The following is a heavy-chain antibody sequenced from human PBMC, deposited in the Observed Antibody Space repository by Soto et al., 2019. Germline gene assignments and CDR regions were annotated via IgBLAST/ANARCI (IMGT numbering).Heavy chain of an antibody. J-gene: IGHJ4*02. CDR2: LSYTGNSYNP. CDR3: ARSGRSLLDY. D-gene: IGHD1-26*01. Sequence: QVQLQESGPGLVKASQTLSLTCTVSGASISGSDHYWSWIRQPPGKGLEWIGHLSYTGNSYNPYYHPSLQSRPPMSLDTSKNQFSLNLPSVTAADTAVYFCARSGRSLLDYWGQGALVSVSS. CDR1: GASISGSDHY. V-gene: IGHV4-30-4*01.